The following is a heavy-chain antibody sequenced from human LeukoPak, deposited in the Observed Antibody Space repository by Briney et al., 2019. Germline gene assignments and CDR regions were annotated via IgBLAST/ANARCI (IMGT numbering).Heavy chain of an antibody. CDR2: IYHNGNI. D-gene: IGHD6-13*01. CDR1: GGSIKSNNW. Sequence: PSGTLFLTCAVSGGSIKSNNWWSWIRQPPGKGLEWIAEIYHNGNINYNPSLKSRVIISVDKSKKQFSLKLSSVTAADTAVYYCARDPVATAGTAFDYWGQGTLVTVSA. J-gene: IGHJ4*02. V-gene: IGHV4-4*02. CDR3: ARDPVATAGTAFDY.